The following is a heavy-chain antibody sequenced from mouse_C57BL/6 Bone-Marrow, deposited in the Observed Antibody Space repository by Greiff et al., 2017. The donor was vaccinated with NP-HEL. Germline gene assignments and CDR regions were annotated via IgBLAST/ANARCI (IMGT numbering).Heavy chain of an antibody. V-gene: IGHV1-72*01. CDR1: GYTFTSYW. J-gene: IGHJ4*01. CDR3: ARTGYYGSSYEAMDY. Sequence: VQLQQPGAELVKPGASVKLSCKASGYTFTSYWMHWVKQRPGRGLEWIGRIDPNSGGTKYNEKFKSKATLTVDKPSSTAYMQLSSLPSEDSAVYYCARTGYYGSSYEAMDYWGQGTSVTVSS. CDR2: IDPNSGGT. D-gene: IGHD1-1*01.